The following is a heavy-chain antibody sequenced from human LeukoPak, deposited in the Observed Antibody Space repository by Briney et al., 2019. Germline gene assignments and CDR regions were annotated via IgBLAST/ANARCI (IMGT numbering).Heavy chain of an antibody. V-gene: IGHV1-69*04. Sequence: EASVKVSCKASGGTFISYAISWVRQAPGQGLEWMGRIIPILGIANYAQKFQGRVTITADKSTSTAYMELSSLRSEDTAVYYCAGGGNGNWFDPWGQGTLVTVSS. CDR1: GGTFISYA. CDR2: IIPILGIA. CDR3: AGGGNGNWFDP. D-gene: IGHD1-1*01. J-gene: IGHJ5*02.